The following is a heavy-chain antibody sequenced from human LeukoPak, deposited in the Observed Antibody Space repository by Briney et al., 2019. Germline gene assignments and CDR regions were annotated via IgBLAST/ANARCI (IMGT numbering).Heavy chain of an antibody. CDR1: GFTLTRYW. CDR2: INHDGSET. CDR3: ARVEEVHCGTGCWTDALDM. V-gene: IGHV3-7*01. D-gene: IGHD2-21*02. Sequence: GASLTLFRAPAGFTLTRYWMRCVRQAPGKGVVWVANINHDGSETYYVDSVKGRFTVSRDNAKKSLYLQMNSLRVDGAALYYCARVEEVHCGTGCWTDALDMWGEGTMVTVSS. J-gene: IGHJ3*02.